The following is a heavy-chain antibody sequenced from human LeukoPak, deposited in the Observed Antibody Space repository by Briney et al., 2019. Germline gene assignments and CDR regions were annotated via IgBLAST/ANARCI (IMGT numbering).Heavy chain of an antibody. D-gene: IGHD3-3*01. V-gene: IGHV3-33*06. CDR2: IWYDGSNK. J-gene: IGHJ4*02. Sequence: GRSLRLSCAASGFTLSSYGMHWVRQAPGKGLEWVAVIWYDGSNKYYADSVKGRFTISRDNSKNTLYLQMNSLRAEDTAVYYCAKAFLTYYDFWSGYYPDYWGQGTLVTVSS. CDR1: GFTLSSYG. CDR3: AKAFLTYYDFWSGYYPDY.